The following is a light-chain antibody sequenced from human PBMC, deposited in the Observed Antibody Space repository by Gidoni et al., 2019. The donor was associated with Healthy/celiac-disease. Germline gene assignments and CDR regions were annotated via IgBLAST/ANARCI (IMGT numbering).Light chain of an antibody. CDR2: GAS. J-gene: IGKJ1*01. CDR3: QQYGPTRT. CDR1: QSVSSSY. V-gene: IGKV3-20*01. Sequence: EIVLTQSPGTLSLSPGERATLSCRASQSVSSSYLAWYQQKPGQAPRLLIYGASSRATGIPDRFSGSGSGTDFTLTISRLEPEDFAVYYCQQYGPTRTFXQXTKVEIK.